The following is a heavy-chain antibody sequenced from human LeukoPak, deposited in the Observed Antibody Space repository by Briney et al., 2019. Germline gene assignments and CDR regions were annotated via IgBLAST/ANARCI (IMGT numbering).Heavy chain of an antibody. Sequence: GGSLRLSCVASGFTVSRNYMSWVRQAPGKGLEWVSGISDSGTGTYNADSVKGRFTISRDNSKNTLFLQMSSLRAEDTAIYYCAKVASPVGSCSGGSCYGLDYWGQGTLVTVSS. J-gene: IGHJ4*02. CDR1: GFTVSRNY. D-gene: IGHD2-15*01. CDR2: ISDSGTGT. V-gene: IGHV3-23*01. CDR3: AKVASPVGSCSGGSCYGLDY.